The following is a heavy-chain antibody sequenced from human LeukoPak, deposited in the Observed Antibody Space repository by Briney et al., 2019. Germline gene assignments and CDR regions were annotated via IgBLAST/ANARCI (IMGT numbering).Heavy chain of an antibody. CDR1: GFTFSSYW. J-gene: IGHJ5*02. CDR2: IKRDGSET. Sequence: GGSLRLSCAASGFTFSSYWMSWVRQAPGKGLEWVASIKRDGSETYYVDSVKGRFTISRDNAKKSLYLQMNSLRAEDTAVYYCARDLPLDYGDYEGAWFDPWGQGTLVTVSS. CDR3: ARDLPLDYGDYEGAWFDP. V-gene: IGHV3-7*01. D-gene: IGHD4-17*01.